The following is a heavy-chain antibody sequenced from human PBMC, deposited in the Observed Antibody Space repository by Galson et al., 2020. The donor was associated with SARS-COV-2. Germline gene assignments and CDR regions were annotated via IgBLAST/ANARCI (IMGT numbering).Heavy chain of an antibody. J-gene: IGHJ1*01. CDR3: ARDPLGQQLGLPVWGGYFQH. V-gene: IGHV3-30-3*01. CDR1: GFTFSSYA. D-gene: IGHD6-13*01. CDR2: ISYDGSNK. Sequence: TGGSLRLSCAASGFTFSSYAMHWVRQAPGKGLEWVAVISYDGSNKYYADSVKGRFTISRDNSKNTLYLQMNSLRAEDTAVYYCARDPLGQQLGLPVWGGYFQHWGQGTLVTVSS.